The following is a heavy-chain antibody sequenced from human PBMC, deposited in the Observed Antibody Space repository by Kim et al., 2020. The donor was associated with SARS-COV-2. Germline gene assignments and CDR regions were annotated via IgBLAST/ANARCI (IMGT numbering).Heavy chain of an antibody. CDR2: ISAYNGNT. CDR1: GYTFTSYG. J-gene: IGHJ4*02. CDR3: ARDLMYYYGSGRLPPFGY. D-gene: IGHD3-10*01. Sequence: ASVKVSCKASGYTFTSYGISWVRQAPGQGLEWMGWISAYNGNTNYAQKLQGRVTMTTDTSTSTAYMELRSLRSDDTAVYYCARDLMYYYGSGRLPPFGYWGQGTLVTVSS. V-gene: IGHV1-18*01.